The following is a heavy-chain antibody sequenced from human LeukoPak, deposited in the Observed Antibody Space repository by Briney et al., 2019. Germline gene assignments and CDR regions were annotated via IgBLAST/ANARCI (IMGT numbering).Heavy chain of an antibody. Sequence: AASVKVSCKASGGTFSSYAISWVRQAPGQGLEWMGGIIPIFGTANYAQKFQGRVTITADESTSTAYMELSSLRSEDTAVYYCARGAYYGSGITYGMDVWVKGTTVTVSS. J-gene: IGHJ6*04. CDR2: IIPIFGTA. CDR1: GGTFSSYA. CDR3: ARGAYYGSGITYGMDV. V-gene: IGHV1-69*13. D-gene: IGHD3-10*01.